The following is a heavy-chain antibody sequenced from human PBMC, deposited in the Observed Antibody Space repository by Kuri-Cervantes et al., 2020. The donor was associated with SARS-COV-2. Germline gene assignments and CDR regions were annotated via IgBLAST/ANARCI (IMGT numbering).Heavy chain of an antibody. Sequence: SVKVSCKASGGTYSSFAISWVRQAPGQGLEWMGGIIPIFGTANYAQKFQGRVTITADESTSTAYMELSRLRSEDTAVYYCARDRVVPGDYYYYGMDVWGQGTTVTDSS. CDR2: IIPIFGTA. J-gene: IGHJ6*02. CDR1: GGTYSSFA. CDR3: ARDRVVPGDYYYYGMDV. D-gene: IGHD2-15*01. V-gene: IGHV1-69*13.